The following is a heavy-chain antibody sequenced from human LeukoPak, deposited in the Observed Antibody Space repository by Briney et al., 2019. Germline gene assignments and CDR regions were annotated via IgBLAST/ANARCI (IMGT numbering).Heavy chain of an antibody. CDR2: IYITGST. D-gene: IGHD3-22*01. V-gene: IGHV4-4*07. CDR3: ARLKYYDSTGYSPGYYMDV. J-gene: IGHJ6*03. CDR1: GGSIINYY. Sequence: ASETLSLTCTVSGGSIINYYWSWIRQSAGTGLEWVGRIYITGSTNYNPSLQSRLSMSVGTSKNQFSLRLTSVSAADTAVYYCARLKYYDSTGYSPGYYMDVWGKGITVTVSS.